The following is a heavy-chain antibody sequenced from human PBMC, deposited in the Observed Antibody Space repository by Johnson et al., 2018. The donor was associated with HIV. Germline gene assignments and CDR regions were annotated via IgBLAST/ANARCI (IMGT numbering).Heavy chain of an antibody. CDR1: GFTFSSYW. J-gene: IGHJ3*02. D-gene: IGHD2-21*02. Sequence: VQLVESGGGLVQPGGSLRLSCAASGFTFSSYWMSWVRQAPGKGLEWVANIKQDGSEKYYVDSVKGRFNISRDNAKNSLYLQMNSLRGEDTAVYYCARGPSAYGGGDCPGGAFDIWGQGTMVTVSS. CDR2: IKQDGSEK. V-gene: IGHV3-7*01. CDR3: ARGPSAYGGGDCPGGAFDI.